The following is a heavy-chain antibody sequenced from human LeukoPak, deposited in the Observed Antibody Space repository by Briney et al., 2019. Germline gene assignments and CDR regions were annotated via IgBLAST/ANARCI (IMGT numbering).Heavy chain of an antibody. CDR3: ARDWEGYCSRTSCYGPALDI. D-gene: IGHD2-2*01. CDR1: GGSISNFY. Sequence: PSETLSLTCTVSGGSISNFYWNWIRQPAGAGLEWIGRISSSGNTHSNPSLKSRVSMSVDTSKNQFSLKLSSVTAADTAVYYCARDWEGYCSRTSCYGPALDIWGQGTMVTVSS. J-gene: IGHJ3*02. CDR2: ISSSGNT. V-gene: IGHV4-4*07.